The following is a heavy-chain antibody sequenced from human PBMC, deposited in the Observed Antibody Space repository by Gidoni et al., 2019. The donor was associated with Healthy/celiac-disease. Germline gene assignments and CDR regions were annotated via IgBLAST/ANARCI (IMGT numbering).Heavy chain of an antibody. D-gene: IGHD3-10*01. J-gene: IGHJ5*02. V-gene: IGHV4-39*01. CDR3: AREYGSGSPPLDWFDP. Sequence: QLQLQESCPGLVKPSATLSLTCTVSGCSISSSSYYWGWIRQPPGKGLEWIGSIYYSGSTYYNPSLKSRVTISVDTSKNQFSLKLSSVTAADTAVYYCAREYGSGSPPLDWFDPWGQGTLVTVSS. CDR2: IYYSGST. CDR1: GCSISSSSYY.